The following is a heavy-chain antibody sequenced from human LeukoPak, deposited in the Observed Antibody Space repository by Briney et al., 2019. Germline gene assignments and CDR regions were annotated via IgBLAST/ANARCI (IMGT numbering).Heavy chain of an antibody. CDR3: ARVMGDY. J-gene: IGHJ4*02. CDR1: GGSFSGYY. Sequence: SETLSLTCAVYGGSFSGYYWSWIRQPPGKGLEWIGEINHSGSTNYNPSLKSRVTISVDTSKNQFSLKLSSVTAADTAAYYCARVMGDYWGQGTLVTVSS. D-gene: IGHD3-10*01. CDR2: INHSGST. V-gene: IGHV4-34*01.